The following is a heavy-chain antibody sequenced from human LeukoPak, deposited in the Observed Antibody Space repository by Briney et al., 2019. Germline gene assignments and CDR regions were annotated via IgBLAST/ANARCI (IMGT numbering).Heavy chain of an antibody. CDR2: IYHSGST. V-gene: IGHV4-4*02. J-gene: IGHJ6*02. CDR3: ARVGALGLGSYEQRGHYYYGMDV. Sequence: SGTLSLTCAVSGGSISSSNWWRGVRHPPGKGLGWIGEIYHSGSTNYNPSLKSRVTISVDKSKNQFSLKLSSVTAADTAVYYCARVGALGLGSYEQRGHYYYGMDVWGQGTTVTVSS. D-gene: IGHD1/OR15-1a*01. CDR1: GGSISSSNW.